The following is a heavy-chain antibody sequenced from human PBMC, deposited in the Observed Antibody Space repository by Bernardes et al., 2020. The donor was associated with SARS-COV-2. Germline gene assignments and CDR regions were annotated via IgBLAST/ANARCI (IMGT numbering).Heavy chain of an antibody. CDR1: GFTFSSSD. V-gene: IGHV3-23*01. J-gene: IGHJ4*02. CDR2: IRGSGGGT. D-gene: IGHD1-20*01. CDR3: ARDGISGIDY. Sequence: GGSLRLSCAASGFTFSSSDMSWVRQAPGKGLEWVSGIRGSGGGTHYADSVKGRFTISRDNSKNMIYLQMNSLRAEDTSVYYCARDGISGIDYWGQGTLVTVSS.